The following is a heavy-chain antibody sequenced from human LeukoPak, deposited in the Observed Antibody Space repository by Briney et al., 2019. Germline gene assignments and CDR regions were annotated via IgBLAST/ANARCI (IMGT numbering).Heavy chain of an antibody. V-gene: IGHV4-31*03. Sequence: SETLSLTCNVSGGSISSSTYYWSWVRQHPGKGLEWIGYIYHSGSTHYNPSLNSRGTISPDTSKNQFSLKLSSVTAADTATYYCARGIQRSYGSGGYSFHFDSWGRGTLVTVSP. J-gene: IGHJ4*02. CDR3: ARGIQRSYGSGGYSFHFDS. CDR2: IYHSGST. D-gene: IGHD3-10*01. CDR1: GGSISSSTYY.